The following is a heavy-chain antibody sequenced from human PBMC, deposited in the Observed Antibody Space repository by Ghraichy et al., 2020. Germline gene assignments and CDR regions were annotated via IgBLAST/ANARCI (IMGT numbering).Heavy chain of an antibody. Sequence: GESLNISCAASGFTFSSYWMSWVRQAPGKGLEWVANIKQDGSEKYYVDSVKGRFTISRDNAKNSLYLQMNSLRAEDTAVYYCARVGYYYDSSGYYPIAEYFQHWGQGTLVTVSS. J-gene: IGHJ1*01. V-gene: IGHV3-7*03. CDR3: ARVGYYYDSSGYYPIAEYFQH. CDR2: IKQDGSEK. D-gene: IGHD3-22*01. CDR1: GFTFSSYW.